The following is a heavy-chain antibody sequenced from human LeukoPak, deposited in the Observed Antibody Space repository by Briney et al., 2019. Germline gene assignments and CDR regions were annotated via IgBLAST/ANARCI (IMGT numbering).Heavy chain of an antibody. CDR1: GFTFSSYA. CDR3: AKAPSFDVVVTAINY. V-gene: IGHV3-23*01. CDR2: ISGSGGST. Sequence: GGSLRLSCAASGFTFSSYAMSWVRQAPGKGREWVSAISGSGGSTYYADSVKGRFTISRDNSKNTLYLQMNSLRAEDTAVYYCAKAPSFDVVVTAINYWGQGTLVTVSS. D-gene: IGHD2-21*02. J-gene: IGHJ4*02.